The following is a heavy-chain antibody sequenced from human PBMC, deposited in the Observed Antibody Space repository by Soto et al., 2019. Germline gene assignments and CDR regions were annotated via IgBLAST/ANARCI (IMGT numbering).Heavy chain of an antibody. J-gene: IGHJ5*02. CDR1: GFTFSSYD. D-gene: IGHD1-1*01. Sequence: PGGSLILSCAASGFTFSSYDMHWVRQATGKGLEWVSAIGTAGDTYYPGSVKGRFTISRENAKNSLYLQMNSLGAGDTAVYYCARSLGTKRWFDPWGQGTLVTVSS. CDR3: ARSLGTKRWFDP. CDR2: IGTAGDT. V-gene: IGHV3-13*01.